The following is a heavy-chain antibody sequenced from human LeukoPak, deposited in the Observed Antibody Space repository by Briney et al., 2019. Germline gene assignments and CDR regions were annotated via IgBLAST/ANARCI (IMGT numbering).Heavy chain of an antibody. CDR3: ARYGLTAALDF. J-gene: IGHJ4*02. Sequence: PGGSLRLSCAASGFTFSSSWMGWVRQAPGKGLEWVANIKPDGSEKFHVDSVKGRFTLSRDNSKSSLSLQMNSLRAEDTAVYYCARYGLTAALDFWGQGTLATVSS. D-gene: IGHD2-21*02. V-gene: IGHV3-7*01. CDR2: IKPDGSEK. CDR1: GFTFSSSW.